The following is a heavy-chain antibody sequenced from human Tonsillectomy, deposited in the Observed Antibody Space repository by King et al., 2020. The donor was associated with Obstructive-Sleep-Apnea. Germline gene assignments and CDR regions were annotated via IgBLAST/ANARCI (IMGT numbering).Heavy chain of an antibody. CDR2: IYSRGST. J-gene: IGHJ5*02. CDR3: ARLDTAMITFDP. CDR1: GGSINFYY. V-gene: IGHV4-59*08. Sequence: VQLQESGPGLVEPSETLSLTCTVSGGSINFYYWSWISQPPGKGLEWFVAIYSRGSTNSNPSLQCRSTISVETSKNQVSLKMTSVTAADTAVYYCARLDTAMITFDPWGQGTLVTVSS. D-gene: IGHD5-18*01.